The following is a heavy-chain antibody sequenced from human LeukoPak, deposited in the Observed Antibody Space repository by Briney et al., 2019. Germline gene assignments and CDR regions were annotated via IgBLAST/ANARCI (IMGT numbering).Heavy chain of an antibody. V-gene: IGHV4-59*12. D-gene: IGHD3-22*01. CDR2: IYYSGST. Sequence: SETLSLTCIVSGGAISSYYWNWIRQPPGKGLEWIGYIYYSGSTNYNPSLKSRVTISVDTSKNQFSLKLSSVTAADTAVYYCARGRGANYYDSSGSPGHRIDYWGQGTLVTVSS. CDR3: ARGRGANYYDSSGSPGHRIDY. CDR1: GGAISSYY. J-gene: IGHJ4*02.